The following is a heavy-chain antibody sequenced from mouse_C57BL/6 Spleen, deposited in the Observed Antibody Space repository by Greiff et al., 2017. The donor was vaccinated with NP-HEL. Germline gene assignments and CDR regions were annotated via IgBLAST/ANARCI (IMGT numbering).Heavy chain of an antibody. CDR2: IDPSDSYT. CDR3: ARSGSNYGCDYAMDY. CDR1: GYTFTSYW. Sequence: VQLQQSGAELVMPGASVKLSCKASGYTFTSYWMHWVKQRPGQGLEWIGEIDPSDSYTNYNQKFKGKSTLTVDKSSSTAYMQLSSLTSEDSAVYYCARSGSNYGCDYAMDYWGQGTSVTVSS. D-gene: IGHD2-5*01. V-gene: IGHV1-69*01. J-gene: IGHJ4*01.